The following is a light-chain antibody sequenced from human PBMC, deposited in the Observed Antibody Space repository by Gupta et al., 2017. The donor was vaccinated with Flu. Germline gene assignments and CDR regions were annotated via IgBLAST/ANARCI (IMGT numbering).Light chain of an antibody. J-gene: IGLJ2*01. CDR1: AMPKQF. V-gene: IGLV3-25*03. CDR2: KDS. CDR3: QAGDNSENYVV. Sequence: SYELTQPPSESVSPGQTTRITCSGDAMPKQFDYWYQQKPGQAPELVIYKDSERPSGIPERFSGSTSGTTATLNISGVQAEDEADYYCQAGDNSENYVVFGGGTKLTVL.